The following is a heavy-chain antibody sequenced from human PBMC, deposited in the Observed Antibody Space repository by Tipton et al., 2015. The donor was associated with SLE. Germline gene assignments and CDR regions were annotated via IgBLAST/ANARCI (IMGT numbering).Heavy chain of an antibody. CDR2: IYHNGNT. CDR3: SRFSVCSGGSCYSGLVRDAFDI. CDR1: NASINSVGYY. J-gene: IGHJ3*02. D-gene: IGHD2-15*01. V-gene: IGHV4-31*03. Sequence: TLSLTCTVSNASINSVGYYWTWIRQHPGKALEWIGYIYHNGNTYYNPSLKSRATISADTSNNEFSLRLTSVTAADTAVYYCSRFSVCSGGSCYSGLVRDAFDIWGQGTMVTVSS.